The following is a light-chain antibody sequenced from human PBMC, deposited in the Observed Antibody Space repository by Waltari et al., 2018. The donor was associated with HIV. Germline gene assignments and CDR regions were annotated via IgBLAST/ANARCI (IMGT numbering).Light chain of an antibody. Sequence: DVVVTQSPDSLAVSVGGTAPPNCYSNQSLLYRSENKNFLAWYQQKPGQRPKLLIYWASTRQSGVPDRFSGSGSGTDFTLTISTLQAEDVAVYYCQQYHRVPYTFGQGTKLQIK. V-gene: IGKV4-1*01. CDR1: QSLLYRSENKNF. CDR3: QQYHRVPYT. J-gene: IGKJ2*01. CDR2: WAS.